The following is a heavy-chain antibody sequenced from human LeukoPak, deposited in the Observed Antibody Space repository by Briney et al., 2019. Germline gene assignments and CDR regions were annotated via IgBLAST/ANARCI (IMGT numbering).Heavy chain of an antibody. V-gene: IGHV3-21*01. CDR1: GFTFSSYS. J-gene: IGHJ4*02. Sequence: GGSLRLSCAASGFTFSSYSMNWVRQAPGKGLEWVSSISSSSSYIYYADSVKGRFTISRDNAKNSLDLQMNSLRADDTAVYYCARDAYYDDCCGYYDYWGQGTLVTVSS. D-gene: IGHD3-22*01. CDR3: ARDAYYDDCCGYYDY. CDR2: ISSSSSYI.